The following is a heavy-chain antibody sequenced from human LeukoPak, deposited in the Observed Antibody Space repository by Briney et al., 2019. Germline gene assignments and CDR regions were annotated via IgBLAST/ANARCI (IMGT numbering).Heavy chain of an antibody. V-gene: IGHV3-23*01. CDR3: AKYFIAGSWGIVGATTAAFDI. CDR2: ISGSSGST. CDR1: GFTFSSYA. J-gene: IGHJ3*02. D-gene: IGHD1-26*01. Sequence: GGALRLSCAASGFTFSSYAMSWVRQAPGKGLEWVSAISGSSGSTYYADSVKGRFTISRDNSKNTLYLQMNSLRAEDTAVYYCAKYFIAGSWGIVGATTAAFDIWGQGTMVTVSS.